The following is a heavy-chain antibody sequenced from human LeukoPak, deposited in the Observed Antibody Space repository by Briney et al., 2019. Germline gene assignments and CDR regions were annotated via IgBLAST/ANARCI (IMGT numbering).Heavy chain of an antibody. J-gene: IGHJ5*02. CDR1: GGSISTYY. D-gene: IGHD1-26*01. V-gene: IGHV4-59*01. CDR2: IYYSGST. Sequence: RTSQTLSLTCTVSGGSISTYYWSWIRQPPGKGLEWIGHIYYSGSTNYNPSLKSRVTISVDTSKNQFSLKLRSVTAADTAVYYCARDQVGPTEGWFDPWGQGTLVTVSS. CDR3: ARDQVGPTEGWFDP.